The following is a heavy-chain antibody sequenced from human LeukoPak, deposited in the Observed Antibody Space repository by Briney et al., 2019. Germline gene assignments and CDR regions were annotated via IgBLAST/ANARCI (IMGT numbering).Heavy chain of an antibody. CDR1: GGPSSGYF. Sequence: SETLSLTCAVSGGPSSGYFWSWIRQSSGKGLEWIGYIYYSGSTNYNPSLKSRVTISVDTSKNQFSLKLSSVTAADTAVYYCARSYVYVWGSYGYWGQGTLVTVSS. CDR2: IYYSGST. D-gene: IGHD3-16*01. J-gene: IGHJ4*02. CDR3: ARSYVYVWGSYGY. V-gene: IGHV4-59*01.